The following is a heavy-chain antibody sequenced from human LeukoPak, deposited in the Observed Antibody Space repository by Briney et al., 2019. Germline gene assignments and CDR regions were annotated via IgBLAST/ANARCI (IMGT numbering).Heavy chain of an antibody. J-gene: IGHJ4*02. CDR2: ISSTGGTT. V-gene: IGHV3-23*01. D-gene: IGHD6-19*01. Sequence: HSGGSLRLSCAASGFSFSSYGMSWVRQAPGKGLEWVSAISSTGGTTYYADSVKGRFTISRDNSKNTLYLQMNSLRAEDTAVYYCARDRAVAGTFDYWGQGTLVTVSS. CDR3: ARDRAVAGTFDY. CDR1: GFSFSSYG.